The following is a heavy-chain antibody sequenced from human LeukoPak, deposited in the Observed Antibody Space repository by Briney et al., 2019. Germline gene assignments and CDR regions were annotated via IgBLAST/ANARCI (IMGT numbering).Heavy chain of an antibody. CDR3: ASHDYGDYEGGPPFDY. CDR2: ISAYNGNT. D-gene: IGHD4-17*01. J-gene: IGHJ4*02. Sequence: ASVKVSCKASGYTFISYNINWLRQATGQGLEWMGWISAYNGNTNYAQKLQGRVTMTTDTSTSTAYMELRSLRSDDTAVYYCASHDYGDYEGGPPFDYWGQGTLVTVSS. CDR1: GYTFISYN. V-gene: IGHV1-18*01.